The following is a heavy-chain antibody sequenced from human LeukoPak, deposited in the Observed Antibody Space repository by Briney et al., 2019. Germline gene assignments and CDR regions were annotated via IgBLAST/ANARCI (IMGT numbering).Heavy chain of an antibody. V-gene: IGHV3-23*01. CDR3: ATASRLTRGY. CDR2: ISGSGGST. D-gene: IGHD6-19*01. J-gene: IGHJ4*02. CDR1: GFTFRTYA. Sequence: GGSLRLSCAASGFTFRTYAMSWVRQAPGKGLEWVSAISGSGGSTYYADSVKGRFTISRDNSKITLYLQMNSLRSEDTAVYYCATASRLTRGYWGQGTLVTVSS.